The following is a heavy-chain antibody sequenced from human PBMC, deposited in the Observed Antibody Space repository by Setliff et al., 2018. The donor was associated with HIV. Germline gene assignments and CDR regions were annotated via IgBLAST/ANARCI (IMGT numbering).Heavy chain of an antibody. Sequence: SETLSLTCTVSGGFISTGGYSWSWIRQPPGKGLEWIGYIYHIGNTYYNPSLKSRVSISVDRSKNQFSLKLSSATAADTAVYSCARHSPSDYWGQGTLVTVSS. CDR3: ARHSPSDY. J-gene: IGHJ4*02. CDR1: GGFISTGGYS. CDR2: IYHIGNT. V-gene: IGHV4-30-2*01.